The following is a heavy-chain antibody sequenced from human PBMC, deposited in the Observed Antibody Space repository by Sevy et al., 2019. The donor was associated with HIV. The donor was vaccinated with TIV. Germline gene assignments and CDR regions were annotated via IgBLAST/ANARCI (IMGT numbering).Heavy chain of an antibody. CDR2: ISYDGSNK. Sequence: GGSLRLSCAASGFTFSSYAMHWVRQAPGKGLEWVAVISYDGSNKYYADSVKGRFTMSRDNSKNTMYLQMNSLRAEDTAVYYSAREGGEIAARPDQLPFDYWGQGTLVTVSS. J-gene: IGHJ4*02. CDR1: GFTFSSYA. V-gene: IGHV3-30-3*01. CDR3: AREGGEIAARPDQLPFDY. D-gene: IGHD6-6*01.